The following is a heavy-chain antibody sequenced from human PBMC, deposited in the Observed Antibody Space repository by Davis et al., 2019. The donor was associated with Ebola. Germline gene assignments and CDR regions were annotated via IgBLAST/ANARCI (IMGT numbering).Heavy chain of an antibody. CDR2: INHSGST. Sequence: GSLRLSCAVYGGSFSGYYWSWIRQPPGKGLEWIGEINHSGSTNYNPSLKSRVTISVDTSKNQFSLKLSSVTAADTAVYYCARGVGYGGFDPWGQGTLVTVSS. CDR3: ARGVGYGGFDP. D-gene: IGHD1-1*01. CDR1: GGSFSGYY. J-gene: IGHJ5*02. V-gene: IGHV4-34*01.